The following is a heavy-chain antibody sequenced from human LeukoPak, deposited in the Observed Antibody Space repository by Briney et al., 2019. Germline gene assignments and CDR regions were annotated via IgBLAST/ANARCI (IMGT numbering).Heavy chain of an antibody. CDR1: GGSISSYY. J-gene: IGHJ6*03. CDR3: ARESTILCGSSTSCYSYYYYMDV. Sequence: SETLSLTCTVSGGSISSYYWSWIRQPAGKGLEWIGRIYTSGSTNYNPSLKSRVTISVDTSKNQFSLKLSSVTAADTAVYYCARESTILCGSSTSCYSYYYYMDVWGKGTTVTVSS. D-gene: IGHD2-2*01. CDR2: IYTSGST. V-gene: IGHV4-4*07.